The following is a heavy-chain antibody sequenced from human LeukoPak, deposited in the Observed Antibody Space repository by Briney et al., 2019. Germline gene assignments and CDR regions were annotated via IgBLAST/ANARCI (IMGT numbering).Heavy chain of an antibody. CDR3: ARLELGYYYYYGMDV. CDR2: ISAYNGNT. CDR1: GYTFTSYG. V-gene: IGHV1-18*01. Sequence: GASVKVSCKASGYTFTSYGISWVRQAPGQGLEWMGWISAYNGNTNYAQKLQGRVTMTTDTSTSTAYMELRSLRSDDTAAYYCARLELGYYYYYGMDVWGQGTTVTVSS. J-gene: IGHJ6*02. D-gene: IGHD1-26*01.